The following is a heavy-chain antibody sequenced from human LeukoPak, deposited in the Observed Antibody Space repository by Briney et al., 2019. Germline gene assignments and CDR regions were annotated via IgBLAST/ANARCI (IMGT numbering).Heavy chain of an antibody. D-gene: IGHD5-12*01. CDR2: ISSGSSYI. J-gene: IGHJ6*03. Sequence: GGSLRLSXAASGFIFSSYSMNWVRQAPGKGREWGSSISSGSSYIYYADSVKGRLPISRDNAKNSLYLQMNSLSAEDTAVYYCAYTSGYAFSSYYYYYMDVWGKGTTVTVSS. V-gene: IGHV3-21*01. CDR3: AYTSGYAFSSYYYYYMDV. CDR1: GFIFSSYS.